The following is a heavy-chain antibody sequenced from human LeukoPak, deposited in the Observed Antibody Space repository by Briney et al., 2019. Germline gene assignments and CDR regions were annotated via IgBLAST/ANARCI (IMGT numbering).Heavy chain of an antibody. CDR1: GGTFNSYA. CDR3: ARGSGTYSINYYYYMDV. V-gene: IGHV1-69*06. CDR2: IIPIFGTA. J-gene: IGHJ6*03. D-gene: IGHD1-26*01. Sequence: ASVKVSCKASGGTFNSYAISWVRQAPGQGLEWMGGIIPIFGTANYAQKFQGRVTITADKSTSTAYMELSSLRSEDTAVYYCARGSGTYSINYYYYMDVWGKGTTVTVSS.